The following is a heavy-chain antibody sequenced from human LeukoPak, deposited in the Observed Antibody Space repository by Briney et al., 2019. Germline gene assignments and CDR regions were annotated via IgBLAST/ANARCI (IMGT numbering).Heavy chain of an antibody. J-gene: IGHJ5*02. CDR3: ARDQGYYYDSSGYNWFDP. D-gene: IGHD3-22*01. CDR2: ISSSSCYI. V-gene: IGHV3-21*01. CDR1: GFTFSSYS. Sequence: GGSLRLSCAASGFTFSSYSMNWVRQAPGKGLEWVSSISSSSCYIYYADSVKGRFTISRDNAKNSLYLQMNSLRAEDTAVYYCARDQGYYYDSSGYNWFDPWGQGTLVTVSS.